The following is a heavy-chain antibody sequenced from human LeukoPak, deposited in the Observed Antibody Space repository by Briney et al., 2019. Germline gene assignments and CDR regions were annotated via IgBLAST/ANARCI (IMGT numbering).Heavy chain of an antibody. J-gene: IGHJ4*02. Sequence: SETLSLTCTVSGGSISSYYWSWIRQPPGKGLEWIGYIYYSGSTNYNPSLKSRVTISVDTSKTQFSLKLSSVTAADTAVYYCARMSSSGDFDYWGQGTLVTVSS. CDR3: ARMSSSGDFDY. CDR1: GGSISSYY. D-gene: IGHD6-13*01. V-gene: IGHV4-59*01. CDR2: IYYSGST.